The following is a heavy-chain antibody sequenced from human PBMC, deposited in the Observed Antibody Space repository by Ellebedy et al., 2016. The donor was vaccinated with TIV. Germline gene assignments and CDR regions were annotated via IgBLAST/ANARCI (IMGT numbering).Heavy chain of an antibody. CDR3: AKDQVAGDGRWVFDM. CDR1: GFTFSAFA. V-gene: IGHV3-23*01. Sequence: GESLKISCEASGFTFSAFAMGWVRQTPGKGLEWVSGMHGSGRGISYSESVKGRFIISRDNSKNILYLQMNSLRAEDTAIYYCAKDQVAGDGRWVFDMWGQGTKVTVSS. CDR2: MHGSGRGI. D-gene: IGHD5-24*01. J-gene: IGHJ3*02.